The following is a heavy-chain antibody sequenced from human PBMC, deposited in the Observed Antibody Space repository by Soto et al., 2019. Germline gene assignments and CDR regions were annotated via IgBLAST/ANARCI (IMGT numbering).Heavy chain of an antibody. Sequence: QVQRVESGGGVAQPGRSLRLSCAASGFTFSSYALHWVRQAPGKGLEWVAVIWYDGTIKDHSDSVKGRFTISRDNSKNTVYLPMNSARAQDPAVFYCARNWRDYYVSCCFTDVWGQGTTVIVSS. J-gene: IGHJ6*02. CDR3: ARNWRDYYVSCCFTDV. D-gene: IGHD3-10*02. V-gene: IGHV3-33*01. CDR2: IWYDGTIK. CDR1: GFTFSSYA.